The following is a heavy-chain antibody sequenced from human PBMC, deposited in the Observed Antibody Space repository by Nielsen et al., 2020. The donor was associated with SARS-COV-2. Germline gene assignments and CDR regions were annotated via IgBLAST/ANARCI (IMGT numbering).Heavy chain of an antibody. Sequence: GGSPRLSCAASGFTFSSYSMNWVRQAPGKGLEWVSSISSSSSYIYYADSVKGRFTISRDNAKNSLYLQMNSLRAEDTAVYYCARAIYDSSSNWFDPWGQGTLVTVSS. V-gene: IGHV3-21*01. CDR1: GFTFSSYS. D-gene: IGHD3-22*01. CDR2: ISSSSSYI. J-gene: IGHJ5*02. CDR3: ARAIYDSSSNWFDP.